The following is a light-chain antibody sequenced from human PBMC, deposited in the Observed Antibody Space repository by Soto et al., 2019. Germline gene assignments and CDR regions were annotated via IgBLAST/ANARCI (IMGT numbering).Light chain of an antibody. J-gene: IGLJ3*02. CDR1: SRDIGGYNY. Sequence: QSALGQPASVSGSLGRSITIPCSGSSRDIGGYNYVSWYQQYPGKAPKLIIFEVSNRPSGVSNRFSGSKSGSTASLTISGLRADEEADYYCSAYTTYIWVFGGGTKVTVL. CDR2: EVS. V-gene: IGLV2-14*01. CDR3: SAYTTYIWV.